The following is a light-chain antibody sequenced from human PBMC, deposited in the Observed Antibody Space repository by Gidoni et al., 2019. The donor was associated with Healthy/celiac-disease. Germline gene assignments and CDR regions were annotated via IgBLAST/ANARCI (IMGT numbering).Light chain of an antibody. J-gene: IGLJ2*01. CDR1: KLGDDY. V-gene: IGLV3-1*01. CDR3: QAWDSSTGV. CDR2: QDS. Sequence: SYERTQPPSVSVSPGQTASITCSGVKLGDDYACWYQQKPGQSPVLVIYQDSKRPSGIPERFSGSNSGNTATLTISGTQAMDEADYYCQAWDSSTGVFGGGTKLTVL.